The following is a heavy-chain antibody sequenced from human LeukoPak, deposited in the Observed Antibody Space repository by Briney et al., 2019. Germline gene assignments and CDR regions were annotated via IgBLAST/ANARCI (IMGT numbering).Heavy chain of an antibody. V-gene: IGHV4-39*07. CDR2: IFYNGDT. Sequence: SETLSLTCTVSGGSISSSYYWGWIRQPPDKGPEWIGAIFYNGDTYYNPSLKSRVAISVDTSRNQFSLKLTSVTAADTAVYYCARADRDNYYYYYMDVWGKGTTVTVS. CDR3: ARADRDNYYYYYMDV. CDR1: GGSISSSYY. J-gene: IGHJ6*03. D-gene: IGHD3-22*01.